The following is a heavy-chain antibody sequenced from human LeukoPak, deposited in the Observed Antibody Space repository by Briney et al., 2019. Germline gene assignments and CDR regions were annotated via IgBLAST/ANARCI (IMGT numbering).Heavy chain of an antibody. J-gene: IGHJ4*02. CDR3: ASLGPGGSVNY. D-gene: IGHD4-23*01. CDR2: IYSSSTYI. V-gene: IGHV3-21*01. CDR1: GFTFSSYT. Sequence: GGSLRLSCAASGFTFSSYTMNWVRQATGKGLEWVSSIYSSSTYIYYADSIKGRFTISRDNAKNSLYLQMNSLRAEDTAVYYCASLGPGGSVNYWGQGTLVTVSS.